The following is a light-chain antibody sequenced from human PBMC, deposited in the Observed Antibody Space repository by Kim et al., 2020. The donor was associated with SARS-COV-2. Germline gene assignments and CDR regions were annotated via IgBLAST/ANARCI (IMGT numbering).Light chain of an antibody. CDR3: AVWDERLSGRV. Sequence: GQRVTISCFGSKSNLGPNAVSWDQQRPGTGTKLLSYSDNQRPSRVPDRFSGSRSVTSASLAISGLQSEDEADYYCAVWDERLSGRVFGGGTQLTVL. J-gene: IGLJ3*02. CDR1: KSNLGPNA. V-gene: IGLV1-44*01. CDR2: SDN.